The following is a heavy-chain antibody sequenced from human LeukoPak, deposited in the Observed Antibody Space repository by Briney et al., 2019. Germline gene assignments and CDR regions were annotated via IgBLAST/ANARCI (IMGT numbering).Heavy chain of an antibody. CDR1: GYTFTSYG. Sequence: ASVKVSCKASGYTFTSYGISWVRQAPGQGLEWMGWISAYNGNTNYAQKVQGRVTMTTDTSTSTAYMELRSLRSDDTAVYYCARPIPAAGTDYFDYWGQGTLVTVSS. CDR3: ARPIPAAGTDYFDY. V-gene: IGHV1-18*01. CDR2: ISAYNGNT. J-gene: IGHJ4*02. D-gene: IGHD6-13*01.